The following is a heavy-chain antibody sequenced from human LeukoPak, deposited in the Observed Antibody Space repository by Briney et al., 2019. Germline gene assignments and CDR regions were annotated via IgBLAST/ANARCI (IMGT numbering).Heavy chain of an antibody. J-gene: IGHJ4*02. CDR1: GFTFNSYS. D-gene: IGHD3-9*01. Sequence: GGSLRLSCAASGFTFNSYSMNWVRQAPGKGLEWVSLIYSGGSTYYADSVKGRFTISRDNSKNTLCLQVNSLRAEDTAVYYCAKGHYYNILTGYSVRRGLDYWGQGTQVTVSS. CDR3: AKGHYYNILTGYSVRRGLDY. CDR2: IYSGGST. V-gene: IGHV3-66*01.